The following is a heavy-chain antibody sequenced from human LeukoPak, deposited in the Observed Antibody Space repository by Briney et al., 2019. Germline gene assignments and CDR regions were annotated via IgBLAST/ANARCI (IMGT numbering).Heavy chain of an antibody. CDR1: SDSISSGDYF. CDR3: ARSSAGTADFDS. D-gene: IGHD1-1*01. V-gene: IGHV4-61*02. J-gene: IGHJ4*02. CDR2: ISTSANT. Sequence: NASETLSLTCTVSSDSISSGDYFWSWIRQPAGKALEWIGRISTSANTNYNPSLRSRVTISVDTSKNQFSLKLSSVTAADTAMYYCARSSAGTADFDSWGQGTLVTVSS.